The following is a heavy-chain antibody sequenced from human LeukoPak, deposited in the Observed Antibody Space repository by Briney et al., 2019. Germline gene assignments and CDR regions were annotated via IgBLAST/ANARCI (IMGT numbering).Heavy chain of an antibody. CDR1: GGTFSSYA. V-gene: IGHV1-69*05. CDR3: ARDRDVVVVAATTDY. J-gene: IGHJ4*02. Sequence: SVKVSCKASGGTFSSYAVSWVRQAPGQGLEWMGHIIPIFGTANYAQKFQVRVTITTDESTSTAYMELRSLRSDDTAVYYCARDRDVVVVAATTDYWGQGTLVTVSS. D-gene: IGHD2-15*01. CDR2: IIPIFGTA.